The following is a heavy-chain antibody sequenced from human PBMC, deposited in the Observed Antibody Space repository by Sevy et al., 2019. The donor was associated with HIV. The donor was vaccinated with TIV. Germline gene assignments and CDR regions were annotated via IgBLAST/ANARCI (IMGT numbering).Heavy chain of an antibody. CDR2: ISGSGTRT. J-gene: IGHJ6*03. CDR3: AKGGGGHYDPDEIGYYFYYYNMDV. D-gene: IGHD3-22*01. Sequence: GGSLRLSCAVSGFSFDSYGMTGVRQAPGKGLEWVSGISGSGTRTYYADSVKGRFSISRDNSKNRLYLQMNSLRSEDTAIYECAKGGGGHYDPDEIGYYFYYYNMDVWGKGTTVTVSS. V-gene: IGHV3-23*01. CDR1: GFSFDSYG.